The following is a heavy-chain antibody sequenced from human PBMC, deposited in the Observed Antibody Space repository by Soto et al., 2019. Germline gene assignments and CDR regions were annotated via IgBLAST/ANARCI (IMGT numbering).Heavy chain of an antibody. CDR2: IYTSGST. CDR1: GGSISSYY. CDR3: AREVGRNARLLFDY. D-gene: IGHD1-1*01. J-gene: IGHJ4*02. V-gene: IGHV4-4*07. Sequence: QVQLQESGLGLVKPSETLSLTCTVSGGSISSYYWSWIRQPAGKGLEWIGRIYTSGSTNYNPSLKSRVTMSVHTSKNQFSLKLSSVTAADTAVYYCAREVGRNARLLFDYWGQGTLVTVSS.